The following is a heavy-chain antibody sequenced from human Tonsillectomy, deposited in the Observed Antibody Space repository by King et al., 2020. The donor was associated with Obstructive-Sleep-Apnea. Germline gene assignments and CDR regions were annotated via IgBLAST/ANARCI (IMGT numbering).Heavy chain of an antibody. CDR1: GGSFGGYY. V-gene: IGHV4-34*01. CDR3: AGRAYTTSFDP. J-gene: IGHJ5*02. CDR2: INHSGST. Sequence: VQLQQWGAGLLRPSETLSLTCAVYGGSFGGYYWTWIRQSPGKGLEWIGEINHSGSTNYNPSLKSRATISVDTSKSQFSLKLSSVTAADTAVYSCAGRAYTTSFDPWGQGTLVTVSS. D-gene: IGHD6-6*01.